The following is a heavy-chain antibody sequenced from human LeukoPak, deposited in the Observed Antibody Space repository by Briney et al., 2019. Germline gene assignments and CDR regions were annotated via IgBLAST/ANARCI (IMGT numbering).Heavy chain of an antibody. CDR1: GYTFTGYY. J-gene: IGHJ1*01. D-gene: IGHD3-10*01. V-gene: IGHV1-2*02. Sequence: ASVKVSCKASGYTFTGYYMHWVRQAPGQGLEWMGWINPNSGGTNYAQKFQGRVTMTRDTSISTAYMELSRLRSDDTAVYYCARSRGPLWFGELFWYSQHWGQGTLVTVSS. CDR2: INPNSGGT. CDR3: ARSRGPLWFGELFWYSQH.